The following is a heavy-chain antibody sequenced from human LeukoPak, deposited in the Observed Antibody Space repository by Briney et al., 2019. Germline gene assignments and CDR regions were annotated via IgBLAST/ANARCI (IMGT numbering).Heavy chain of an antibody. D-gene: IGHD3-9*01. Sequence: SQTLSLTCTVSGGSISSGGYYWSWIRQPPGKGLEWIGYIYHSGSTYYNPSLKSRVTISVDTSKNQFSLKLSSVTAADTAVYYCATYYDILTGFIWGQGTLVTVSS. V-gene: IGHV4-30-2*01. CDR1: GGSISSGGYY. CDR2: IYHSGST. J-gene: IGHJ4*02. CDR3: ATYYDILTGFI.